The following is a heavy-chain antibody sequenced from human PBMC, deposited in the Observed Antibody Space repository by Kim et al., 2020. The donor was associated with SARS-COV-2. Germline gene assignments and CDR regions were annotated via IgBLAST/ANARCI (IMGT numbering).Heavy chain of an antibody. J-gene: IGHJ4*02. CDR3: AADSSCLIAAAGTR. CDR1: GFTFTSSA. V-gene: IGHV1-58*01. Sequence: SVKVSCKASGFTFTSSAVQWVRQARGQRLEWIGWIVVGSGNTKYAQKFQERVNITRDMYTSTAYMELSRLRYEETAVYYCAADSSCLIAAAGTRWGQGTLVTVSS. D-gene: IGHD6-13*01. CDR2: IVVGSGNT.